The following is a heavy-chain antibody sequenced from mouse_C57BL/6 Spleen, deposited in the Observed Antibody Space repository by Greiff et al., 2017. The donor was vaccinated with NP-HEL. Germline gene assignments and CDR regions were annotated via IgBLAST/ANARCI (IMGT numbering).Heavy chain of an antibody. CDR3: ASPLYDGYWYFDV. J-gene: IGHJ1*03. CDR2: IDPEDGET. CDR1: GFNIKDYY. V-gene: IGHV14-2*01. Sequence: VQLKESGAELVKPGASVKLSCTASGFNIKDYYMHWVKQRTEQGLEWIGRIDPEDGETKYAPKFQGKATITADTSSNTAYLQLSSLTSEDTAVYYCASPLYDGYWYFDVWGTGTTVTVSS. D-gene: IGHD2-12*01.